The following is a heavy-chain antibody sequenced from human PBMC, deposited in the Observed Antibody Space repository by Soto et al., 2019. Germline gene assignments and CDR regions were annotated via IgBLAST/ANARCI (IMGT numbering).Heavy chain of an antibody. CDR3: ARENDPYGFDL. Sequence: QVQLVQSGATQEKPGASVKVSCEAFGYSFDSYAYSWVQQAPGQGLEWMGRIGSGDTKYAQKLQGRVTMTTDTSTNTAYMELRSLRSDDTALYYCARENDPYGFDLWGQGTMVTVSS. J-gene: IGHJ3*01. CDR2: IGSGDT. CDR1: GYSFDSYA. V-gene: IGHV1-18*01.